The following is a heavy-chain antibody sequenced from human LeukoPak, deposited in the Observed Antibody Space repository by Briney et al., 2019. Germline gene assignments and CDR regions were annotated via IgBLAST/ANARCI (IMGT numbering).Heavy chain of an antibody. V-gene: IGHV4-34*01. J-gene: IGHJ4*02. Sequence: SETLSLTCAVYGGSFSGYYWSWIRQPPGKGLEWIGEINHSGSTNYNPSLKSRVTISVDTSKNQFSLKLSSVTAADTAVYHCARRTPTTARFDYWGQGTLVTVSS. CDR1: GGSFSGYY. CDR2: INHSGST. CDR3: ARRTPTTARFDY. D-gene: IGHD4-11*01.